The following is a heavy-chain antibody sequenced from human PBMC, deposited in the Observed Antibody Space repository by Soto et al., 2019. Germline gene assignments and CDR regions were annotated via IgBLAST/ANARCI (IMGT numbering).Heavy chain of an antibody. Sequence: PSETLSLTCTVSGGSISSYYWSWIRQPPGKGLEWIGYIYYSGSTNYNPSLKSRVTISVDTSKNQFSLKLSSVTAADTAVYYCARDTHFDYWGRGTLVTVSS. CDR1: GGSISSYY. V-gene: IGHV4-59*01. CDR3: ARDTHFDY. J-gene: IGHJ4*02. CDR2: IYYSGST.